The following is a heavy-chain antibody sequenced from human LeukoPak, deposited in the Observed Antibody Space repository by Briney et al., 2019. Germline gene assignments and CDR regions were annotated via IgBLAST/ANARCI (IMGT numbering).Heavy chain of an antibody. J-gene: IGHJ5*02. CDR3: ARARSSTSSFDP. CDR1: GGSISSYY. Sequence: SETLSLTCTVSGGSISSYYWSWIRQPPGKGLEWIGYIYYSGSTNYNPSLKSRVTISVDTSKNQSSLKLSSVTAADTAVYYCARARSSTSSFDPWGQGTLVTVSS. CDR2: IYYSGST. V-gene: IGHV4-59*01. D-gene: IGHD2-2*01.